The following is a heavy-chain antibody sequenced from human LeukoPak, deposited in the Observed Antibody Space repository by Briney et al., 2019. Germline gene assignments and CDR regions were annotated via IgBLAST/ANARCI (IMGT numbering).Heavy chain of an antibody. CDR1: GGSFSGYY. CDR3: ARGWVTMVRGVITDY. CDR2: INNSGST. J-gene: IGHJ4*02. D-gene: IGHD3-10*01. Sequence: MASETLSLTGAGYGGSFSGYYWSWIRQPPGKGLEWIGEINNSGSTNYNPSLKSRVTISVDTSKNQFSLKLSSVTAADTAVYYCARGWVTMVRGVITDYWGQGTLVTASS. V-gene: IGHV4-34*01.